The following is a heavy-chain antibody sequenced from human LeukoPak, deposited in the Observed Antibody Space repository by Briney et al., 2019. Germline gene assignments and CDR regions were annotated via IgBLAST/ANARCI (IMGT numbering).Heavy chain of an antibody. CDR2: IQRDGSEK. J-gene: IGHJ4*02. CDR3: GGGPGY. CDR1: GFTFSNYW. Sequence: PGGSLRLSCAASGFTFSNYWMRWVRQAPGKGLEWVANIQRDGSEKYYVDSVKGRFTISRDNAKNSVYLQMNSLRADDTAVYYCGGGPGYWGQGTLVTVSS. D-gene: IGHD2-15*01. V-gene: IGHV3-7*01.